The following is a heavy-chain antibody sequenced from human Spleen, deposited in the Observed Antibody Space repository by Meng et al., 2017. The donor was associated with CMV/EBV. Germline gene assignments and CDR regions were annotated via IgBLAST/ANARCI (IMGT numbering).Heavy chain of an antibody. CDR3: VRGGENYYYYDVDV. Sequence: ASVKVSCKASGYTFTSYDINWVRQATGQGLEWMGWMNPNSGNTGYAQKFQGRVTMTRNTSISTAYMELSSLRSEDTAVYYCVRGGENYYYYDVDVWGQGTTVTVSS. J-gene: IGHJ6*02. CDR1: GYTFTSYD. CDR2: MNPNSGNT. V-gene: IGHV1-8*01.